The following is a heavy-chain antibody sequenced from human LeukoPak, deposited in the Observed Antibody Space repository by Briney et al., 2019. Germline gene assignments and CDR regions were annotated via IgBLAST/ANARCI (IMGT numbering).Heavy chain of an antibody. D-gene: IGHD2-2*01. V-gene: IGHV3-7*01. CDR2: IKQDGSEK. Sequence: GGSLRLSCAASGFTFSSYWMSWVRQAPGKGLEWVANIKQDGSEKYYVDSVKGRFTISRDNAKNSLYLQMNSLRAEDTAVDYCARGRYCSSTSCHYFDYWGQGTLVTVSS. J-gene: IGHJ4*02. CDR3: ARGRYCSSTSCHYFDY. CDR1: GFTFSSYW.